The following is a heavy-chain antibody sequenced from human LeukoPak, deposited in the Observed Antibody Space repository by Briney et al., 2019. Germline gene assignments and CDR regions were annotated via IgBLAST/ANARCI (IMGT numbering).Heavy chain of an antibody. CDR3: AREGVGGLIVVVPAVFDY. V-gene: IGHV1-2*02. CDR2: INPNSGGT. CDR1: GYTFTGYY. Sequence: ASVKVSCKASGYTFTGYYMHWVRQAPGQGLEWMGWINPNSGGTNYAQKFQGRVTMTRDTSISTAYMELSRLRPDDTAAYYCAREGVGGLIVVVPAVFDYWGQGTLVTVSS. J-gene: IGHJ4*02. D-gene: IGHD2-2*01.